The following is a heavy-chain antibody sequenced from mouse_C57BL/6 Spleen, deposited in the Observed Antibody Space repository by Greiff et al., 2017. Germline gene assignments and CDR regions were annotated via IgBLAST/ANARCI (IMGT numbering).Heavy chain of an antibody. CDR2: INYDGSST. Sequence: EVKLLEPEGGLVQPGSSMKLSCTASGFTFSDYYMPWVRQVPEKGLEWVANINYDGSSTYYLDSLKSRFIIARDNAKNILYLQMSSLKSEDTATYDWARGSYYDPFAYWGQGTLVTVSA. D-gene: IGHD2-4*01. CDR3: ARGSYYDPFAY. J-gene: IGHJ3*01. CDR1: GFTFSDYY. V-gene: IGHV5-16*01.